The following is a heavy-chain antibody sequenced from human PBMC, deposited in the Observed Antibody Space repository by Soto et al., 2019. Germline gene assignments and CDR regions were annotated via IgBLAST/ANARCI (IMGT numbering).Heavy chain of an antibody. CDR2: IIPIFGTA. CDR1: GGTFSSYA. J-gene: IGHJ6*02. Sequence: SVKVSCKASGGTFSSYAISWVRQAPEQGLEWMGGIIPIFGTANYAQKFQGRVTITADESTSTAYMELSSLRSEDTAVYYCARPYSSSRQTHYYYYYGMDVWGQGTTVTVSS. CDR3: ARPYSSSRQTHYYYYYGMDV. D-gene: IGHD6-13*01. V-gene: IGHV1-69*13.